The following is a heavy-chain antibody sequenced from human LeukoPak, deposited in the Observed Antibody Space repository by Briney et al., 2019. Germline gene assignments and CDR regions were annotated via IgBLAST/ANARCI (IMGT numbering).Heavy chain of an antibody. J-gene: IGHJ5*02. CDR1: GYIFTDYY. CDR2: INPNSGGT. Sequence: GASVTVSCKASGYIFTDYYMHWVRQAPGQGLEWMGWINPNSGGTNYAQNFQGGVTMTRDTSISTAFMEVSRLRSDDTAVYYCTRVRDSSGYDFSWFDPWGQGTLVTVSS. D-gene: IGHD3-22*01. V-gene: IGHV1-2*02. CDR3: TRVRDSSGYDFSWFDP.